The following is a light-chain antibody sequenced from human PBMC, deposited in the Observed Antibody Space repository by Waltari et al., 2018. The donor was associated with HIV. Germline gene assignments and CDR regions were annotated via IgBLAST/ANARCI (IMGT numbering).Light chain of an antibody. CDR3: SSYTSSNTLDV. J-gene: IGLJ1*01. Sequence: QSALTQPASVSGSPGQSITISCTRTSSDVGGYTYVSWYQQHPGKAPKRMIYEVSNRPSGVSNRFSGSKSGNTASLTISGLQAEDEADYYCSSYTSSNTLDVFGTGTKVTVL. CDR2: EVS. CDR1: SSDVGGYTY. V-gene: IGLV2-14*01.